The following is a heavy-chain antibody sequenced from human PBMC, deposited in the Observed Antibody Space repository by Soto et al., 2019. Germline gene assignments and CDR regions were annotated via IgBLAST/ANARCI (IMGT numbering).Heavy chain of an antibody. Sequence: EEQLLESGGGLVRPGGSLRLSCAASGFTFRSYAMSWVRQAPGKGLEWVSAITASADTTYYADSVKGRFTISRDNSKNTMDVRMNSLRGEDTAVYYCARVRPLRDCTRTSCLGAFDIWGQGTMVTVS. CDR1: GFTFRSYA. D-gene: IGHD2-2*01. CDR2: ITASADTT. CDR3: ARVRPLRDCTRTSCLGAFDI. J-gene: IGHJ3*02. V-gene: IGHV3-23*01.